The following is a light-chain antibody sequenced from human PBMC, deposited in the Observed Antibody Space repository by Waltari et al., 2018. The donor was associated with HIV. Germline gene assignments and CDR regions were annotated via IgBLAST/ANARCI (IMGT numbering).Light chain of an antibody. J-gene: IGKJ2*03. CDR3: QQSYDNPKS. CDR2: SAS. V-gene: IGKV1-39*01. CDR1: EDIATY. Sequence: DIQMTKSPSSLSESVGDKVTLTCRASEDIATYLNWYQQRSGEAPKLLIYSASSLESGAPARFSGSGSATEFTLTVSGLQPEDSATYYCQQSYDNPKSFGQGTKLEIK.